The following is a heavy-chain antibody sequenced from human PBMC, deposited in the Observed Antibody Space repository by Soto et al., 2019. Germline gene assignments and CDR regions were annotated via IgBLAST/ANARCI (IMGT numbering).Heavy chain of an antibody. J-gene: IGHJ6*02. V-gene: IGHV4-59*08. CDR3: ARHLTYCSAGSCYSDFPYYGMDV. CDR1: GGSLSSYY. CDR2: IYYSGTT. D-gene: IGHD2-15*01. Sequence: SETLSLTCVVSGGSLSSYYWSWIRQPPGKGLEWIGYIYYSGTTYYNPSLKSRVTISVDTSKNQFSLNLTSVTAADTAVYYCARHLTYCSAGSCYSDFPYYGMDVWGQGTTVTVSS.